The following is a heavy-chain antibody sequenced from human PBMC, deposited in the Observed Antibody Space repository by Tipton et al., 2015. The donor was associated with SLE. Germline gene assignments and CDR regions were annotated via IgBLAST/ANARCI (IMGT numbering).Heavy chain of an antibody. CDR1: GFTVSSNY. Sequence: SLRLSCAASGFTVSSNYMSWVRQAPGKGLEWVSVIYSGGSTYYADSVKGRFTISRDNSKNTLYLQMSSLRAEDTAVYYCAKSLRYSHGNDAFDIWGQGTMVFVSS. CDR3: AKSLRYSHGNDAFDI. V-gene: IGHV3-66*01. D-gene: IGHD5-18*01. J-gene: IGHJ3*02. CDR2: IYSGGST.